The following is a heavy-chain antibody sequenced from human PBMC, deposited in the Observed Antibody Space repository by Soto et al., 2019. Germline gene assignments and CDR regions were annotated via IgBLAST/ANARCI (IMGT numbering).Heavy chain of an antibody. D-gene: IGHD6-6*01. Sequence: QVQLVESGGGVVQPGRSLRLSCAASGFTFSNYGMHWVRQAPGKGQEWVAVIWYDGSNKYYADSVKGRFTISRDNSKNTLYLQMNSLRAEDTAVYYCARDRQLAGYYFDYWGQGTLVTVSS. CDR1: GFTFSNYG. V-gene: IGHV3-33*01. J-gene: IGHJ4*02. CDR2: IWYDGSNK. CDR3: ARDRQLAGYYFDY.